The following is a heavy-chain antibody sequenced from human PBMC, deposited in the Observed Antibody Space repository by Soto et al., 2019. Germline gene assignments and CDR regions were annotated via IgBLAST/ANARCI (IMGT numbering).Heavy chain of an antibody. CDR1: GGSFSGYY. D-gene: IGHD6-19*01. CDR3: ARASDSIGWYVAYYYYGMDV. V-gene: IGHV4-34*01. Sequence: QVQLQQWGAGLLKPSETLSLTCAVYGGSFSGYYWSWIRQPPGKGLEWIGEINHSGSTNYNPSLKSRVSISVDASKNQFSLKLSSVTAADTAVYYCARASDSIGWYVAYYYYGMDVWGQGTTVTVSS. J-gene: IGHJ6*02. CDR2: INHSGST.